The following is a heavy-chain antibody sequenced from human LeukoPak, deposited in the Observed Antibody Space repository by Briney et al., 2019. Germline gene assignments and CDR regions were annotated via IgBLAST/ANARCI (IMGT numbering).Heavy chain of an antibody. J-gene: IGHJ4*02. D-gene: IGHD6-19*01. CDR3: AANIAVAGTWARGY. Sequence: GASVKVSRKASGYTFTSYYMHWVRQDPGQGLEWMGIINPSGGSTSYAQKFQGRVTMTRDTSTSTVYMELSSLRSEDTAVYYCAANIAVAGTWARGYWGQGTLVTVSS. CDR1: GYTFTSYY. V-gene: IGHV1-46*01. CDR2: INPSGGST.